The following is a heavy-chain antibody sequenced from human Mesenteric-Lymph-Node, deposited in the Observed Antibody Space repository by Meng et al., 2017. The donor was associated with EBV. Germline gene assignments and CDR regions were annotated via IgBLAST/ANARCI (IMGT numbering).Heavy chain of an antibody. CDR1: GGSISGNNW. J-gene: IGHJ1*01. D-gene: IGHD1-7*01. V-gene: IGHV4-4*02. CDR3: ARVSEISGTWLDC. Sequence: QVQLEESGPGLWKPSGTLSLTWAVSGGSISGNNWWSWIRQPPGKGLEWIGEVFHIGSTNYNPSLKSRVTISLDKSKNQFSLKLTSVTAADTAVYFCARVSEISGTWLDCWGQGTLVTVSS. CDR2: VFHIGST.